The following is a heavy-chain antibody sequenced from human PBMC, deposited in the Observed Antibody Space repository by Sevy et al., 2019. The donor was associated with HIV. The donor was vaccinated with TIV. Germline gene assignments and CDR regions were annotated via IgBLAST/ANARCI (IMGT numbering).Heavy chain of an antibody. J-gene: IGHJ6*02. CDR1: GYTFTGYY. CDR2: INPNSGGT. D-gene: IGHD2-2*01. V-gene: IGHV1-2*02. Sequence: ASVKVSCKASGYTFTGYYMHWVRQAPGQGLEWMGWINPNSGGTNYAQKFQGRVTMTRDTSISTAYMEVSRLRSDETAVYYCARREGGRYQLLSGNYYYGMDVWGQGTTVTVSS. CDR3: ARREGGRYQLLSGNYYYGMDV.